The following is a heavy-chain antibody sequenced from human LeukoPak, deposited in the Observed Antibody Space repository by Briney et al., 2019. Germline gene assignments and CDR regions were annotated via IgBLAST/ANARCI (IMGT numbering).Heavy chain of an antibody. Sequence: GGSLRLSCAASGFSFSRYWMSWVRQAPGKGLEWVANIKKDGSEKYYVDSVKGRFTISRDNAKNSLYLQMNSLRAEDTAVYYCARADYYDSSGYIDYWGQGTLVTVSS. CDR3: ARADYYDSSGYIDY. J-gene: IGHJ4*02. CDR2: IKKDGSEK. CDR1: GFSFSRYW. V-gene: IGHV3-7*01. D-gene: IGHD3-22*01.